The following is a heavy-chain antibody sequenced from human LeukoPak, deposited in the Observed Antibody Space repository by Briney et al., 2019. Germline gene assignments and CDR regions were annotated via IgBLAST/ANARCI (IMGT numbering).Heavy chain of an antibody. CDR2: INPNSGGT. V-gene: IGHV1-2*02. J-gene: IGHJ5*02. CDR1: GYTFTGYY. Sequence: ASVKDSCKASGYTFTGYYMHWVRQAPGQGLEWMGWINPNSGGTNYAQKFQGRVTMTRDTSISTAYMELSRLRSDDTAVYYCARARIAAGHWFDPWGQGTLVTVSS. CDR3: ARARIAAGHWFDP. D-gene: IGHD6-13*01.